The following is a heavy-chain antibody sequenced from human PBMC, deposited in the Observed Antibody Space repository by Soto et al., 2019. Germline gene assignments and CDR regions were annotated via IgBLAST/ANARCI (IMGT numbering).Heavy chain of an antibody. D-gene: IGHD2-2*01. CDR2: IYYSGST. V-gene: IGHV4-31*03. J-gene: IGHJ4*02. CDR1: GGSISSGGYY. CDR3: VRDYCSSTSCYEAFDY. Sequence: QVQLQESGPGLVKPSQTLSLTCTVSGGSISSGGYYWSWIRQHPGKGLEWIGYIYYSGSTYYNPSLKSRVTISVDTSKNQFSLKLSSVTAADTAVYYCVRDYCSSTSCYEAFDYWGQGTLVTVSS.